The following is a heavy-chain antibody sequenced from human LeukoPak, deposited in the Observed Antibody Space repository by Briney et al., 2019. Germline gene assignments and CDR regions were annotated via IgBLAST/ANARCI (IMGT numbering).Heavy chain of an antibody. CDR3: ARDPGGDNAY. D-gene: IGHD4-17*01. CDR2: ISSSSTYI. J-gene: IGHJ4*02. V-gene: IGHV3-21*01. Sequence: GGSLRLSCAASTFTLSSYTMNWVRQAPGKGLEWVSSISSSSTYINYADSVKGRFTISRDNAKNSMALQMNSLRAEDTAVYYCARDPGGDNAYWGQGTLVTVSS. CDR1: TFTLSSYT.